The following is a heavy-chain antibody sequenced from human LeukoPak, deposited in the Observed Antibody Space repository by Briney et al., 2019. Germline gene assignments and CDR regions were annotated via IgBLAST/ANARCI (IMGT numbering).Heavy chain of an antibody. J-gene: IGHJ4*02. CDR3: ARPFPPYCTNGVCYSF. Sequence: SVKVSCKASGYTFTSYDINWVRQATGQGLEWMGGIIPIFGTANYAQKFQGRVTITADESTSTAYMELSSLRSEDTAVYYCARPFPPYCTNGVCYSFWGQGTLVTVSS. D-gene: IGHD2-8*01. CDR2: IIPIFGTA. V-gene: IGHV1-69*13. CDR1: GYTFTSYD.